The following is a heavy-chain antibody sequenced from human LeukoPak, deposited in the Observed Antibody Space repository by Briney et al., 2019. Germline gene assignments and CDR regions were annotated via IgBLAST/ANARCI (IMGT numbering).Heavy chain of an antibody. CDR3: ARRRGWIDY. Sequence: SETLSLTCTVSGGSISSSSYYWGWIRQPPGKGLEWIGSIYYSGSTYYNPSLKSRITISVDTSRNQFSLKLSSVTAADTAVYYCARRRGWIDYWGQGTLVTVSS. D-gene: IGHD6-19*01. CDR2: IYYSGST. V-gene: IGHV4-39*01. J-gene: IGHJ4*02. CDR1: GGSISSSSYY.